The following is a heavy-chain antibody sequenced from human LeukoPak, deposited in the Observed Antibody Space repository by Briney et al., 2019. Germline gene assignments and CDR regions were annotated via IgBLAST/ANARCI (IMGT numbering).Heavy chain of an antibody. V-gene: IGHV4-34*01. CDR1: GGSFSGYY. D-gene: IGHD1-26*01. Sequence: SETLSLTCAVYGGSFSGYYWSWIRQPPGKGLEWIGEINHSGSTNYNPSLKSRVTISVDTSKNQFSLKLSSVTAADTAVYYCAREVGNYYYYYMDVWGKGTTVTVSS. CDR3: AREVGNYYYYYMDV. J-gene: IGHJ6*03. CDR2: INHSGST.